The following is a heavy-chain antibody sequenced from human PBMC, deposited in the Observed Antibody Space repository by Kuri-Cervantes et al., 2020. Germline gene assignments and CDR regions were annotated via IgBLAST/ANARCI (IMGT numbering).Heavy chain of an antibody. J-gene: IGHJ4*02. D-gene: IGHD3-16*01. CDR2: IYYSGST. CDR1: GYSISSGYY. CDR3: ASAMDYYEAFDY. V-gene: IGHV4-38-2*02. Sequence: SETLSLTCTVSGYSISSGYYWGWIRQPPGKGLEWIGSIYYSGSTYYNPSLKSRVTISVDTSKNQFSLKLSSVTAADTAVYYCASAMDYYEAFDYWGQGTLVTVSS.